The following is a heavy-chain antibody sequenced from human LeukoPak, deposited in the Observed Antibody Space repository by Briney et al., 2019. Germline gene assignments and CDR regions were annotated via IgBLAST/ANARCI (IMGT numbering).Heavy chain of an antibody. CDR2: LSGSGGST. CDR3: AKILGIAVAGKVDY. J-gene: IGHJ4*02. V-gene: IGHV3-23*01. D-gene: IGHD6-19*01. CDR1: GFTFSTYA. Sequence: GGSLRLPCAASGFTFSTYAMSWVRQAPGKGLEWVSSLSGSGGSTYYADSVKGRFTISRDNSKNTLYLQMNSLRAEDTAVYYCAKILGIAVAGKVDYWGQGTLVTVSS.